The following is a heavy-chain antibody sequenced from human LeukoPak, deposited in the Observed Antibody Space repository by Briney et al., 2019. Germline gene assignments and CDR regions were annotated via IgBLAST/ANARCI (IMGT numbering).Heavy chain of an antibody. CDR2: IYYSGST. CDR3: ARASDYYDSSGYYSYFDY. Sequence: SETLSLTCTVSGGSISSYYWSWIRQPPGKGLEWIGYIYYSGSTNYNPSLKSRVTISVDTSKNQFSLKLSSVTAADTAVYYCARASDYYDSSGYYSYFDYWGQGTLVTVSS. V-gene: IGHV4-59*01. J-gene: IGHJ4*02. D-gene: IGHD3-22*01. CDR1: GGSISSYY.